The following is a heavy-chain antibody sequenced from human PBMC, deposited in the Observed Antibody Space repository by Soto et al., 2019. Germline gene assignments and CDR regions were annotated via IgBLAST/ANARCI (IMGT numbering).Heavy chain of an antibody. CDR3: ARGQVVAAPH. Sequence: QLQLQESGSGLVKPSQTLSLTCAVSGGSISSGGYSWSCIRQRPGKGLEWIGYIFHSGSTYYNPSRMSRVTISVDRSKTQFSLKLSSVTAADTAVYYGARGQVVAAPHWGQGTLVTFSS. J-gene: IGHJ4*02. CDR1: GGSISSGGYS. D-gene: IGHD2-15*01. CDR2: IFHSGST. V-gene: IGHV4-30-2*01.